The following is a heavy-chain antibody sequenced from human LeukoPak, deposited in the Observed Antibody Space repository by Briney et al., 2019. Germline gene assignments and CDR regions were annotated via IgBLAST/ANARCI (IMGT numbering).Heavy chain of an antibody. D-gene: IGHD1-26*01. CDR1: GGTFSSHA. CDR2: IISIFGTA. Sequence: SVKVSCKASGGTFSSHAISWVRQAPGQGLQWMGGIISIFGTANYAQDFLGRVTITADESTSTAYMELSSLRSEDTAVYYCATEWADAFDIWGQGAMVTVSS. J-gene: IGHJ3*02. V-gene: IGHV1-69*13. CDR3: ATEWADAFDI.